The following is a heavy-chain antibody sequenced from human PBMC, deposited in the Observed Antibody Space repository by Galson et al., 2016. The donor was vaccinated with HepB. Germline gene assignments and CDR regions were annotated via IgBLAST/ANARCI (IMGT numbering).Heavy chain of an antibody. CDR3: ARRNVAPFDF. V-gene: IGHV4-39*01. J-gene: IGHJ4*02. CDR1: GGSIISNGYY. Sequence: ETLSLTCTVSGGSIISNGYYWGWVRQPPGKGLEWIGSIYFSGTTYYNPSLKSRVTMSVDTSTNQFSLKLASVTAADTAVYYCARRNVAPFDFWGQGTLVTVSS. CDR2: IYFSGTT. D-gene: IGHD2-8*01.